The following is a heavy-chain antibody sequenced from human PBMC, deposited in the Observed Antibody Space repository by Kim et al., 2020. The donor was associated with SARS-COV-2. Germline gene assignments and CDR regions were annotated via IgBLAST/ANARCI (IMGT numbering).Heavy chain of an antibody. V-gene: IGHV4-30-2*04. J-gene: IGHJ6*02. CDR2: T. CDR3: ARGDYFYYAMDI. Sequence: TYYNPSLKSRFTMSLDTSRNQFSRRLTSVTATDTAVYYCARGDYFYYAMDIWGQGTTVTVSS.